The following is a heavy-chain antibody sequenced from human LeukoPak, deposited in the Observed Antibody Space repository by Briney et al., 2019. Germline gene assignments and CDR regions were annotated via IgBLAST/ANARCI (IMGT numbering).Heavy chain of an antibody. Sequence: PGGSLRLSCAASGFTFSSYSMNWVRQAPGKGLEWVSSISSSSSYIYYADSVKGRFTISRDNAKNSLYLQMNSLRAEDTAVYYCARERYSGSYPHYYYYGMDVWGQGTTVTVSS. V-gene: IGHV3-21*01. J-gene: IGHJ6*02. D-gene: IGHD1-26*01. CDR3: ARERYSGSYPHYYYYGMDV. CDR1: GFTFSSYS. CDR2: ISSSSSYI.